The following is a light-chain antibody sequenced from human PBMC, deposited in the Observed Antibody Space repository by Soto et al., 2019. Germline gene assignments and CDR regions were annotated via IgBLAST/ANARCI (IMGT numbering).Light chain of an antibody. CDR2: KAS. V-gene: IGKV1-5*03. CDR3: QQYNNYPWT. J-gene: IGKJ1*01. Sequence: DIQMTQSPSTLSASVGDRVTITCRASQSISNWLAWYQQKPGKAPKLLIYKASNLESRVPSRFSGSGSGTEFTLTISSLQPDDFATYYCQQYNNYPWTFCQGTKVEIK. CDR1: QSISNW.